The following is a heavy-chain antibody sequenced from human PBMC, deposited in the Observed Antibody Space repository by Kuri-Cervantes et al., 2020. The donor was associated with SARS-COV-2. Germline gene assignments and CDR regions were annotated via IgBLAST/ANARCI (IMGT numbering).Heavy chain of an antibody. J-gene: IGHJ4*02. V-gene: IGHV1-18*01. Sequence: ASVKVSCKASGYTFTHYSFSWVRQAPGQGLEWMGWVSACNGFTNYAQKFQDRVTMTTDTSTSTAYMDLRSLRSDDTAVYYCARSWSMTKVTTVDYWGQGTRVTVSS. D-gene: IGHD4-17*01. CDR3: ARSWSMTKVTTVDY. CDR1: GYTFTHYS. CDR2: VSACNGFT.